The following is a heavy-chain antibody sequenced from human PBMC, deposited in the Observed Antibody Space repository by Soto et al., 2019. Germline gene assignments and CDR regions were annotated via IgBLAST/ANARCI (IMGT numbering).Heavy chain of an antibody. CDR2: IIPVFGTP. J-gene: IGHJ6*02. Sequence: QVQLVQAGAEVKKPGSSVKVSCKASGGSLSNYGISWVRQAPGQGLEWMGAIIPVFGTPNYAQKFQDRVTITADESTTTVYMEVRSLTSEDTAVYYCARGDATKIVVTTYAAMHVWGQGTTVTVSS. CDR3: ARGDATKIVVTTYAAMHV. CDR1: GGSLSNYG. V-gene: IGHV1-69*12. D-gene: IGHD3-22*01.